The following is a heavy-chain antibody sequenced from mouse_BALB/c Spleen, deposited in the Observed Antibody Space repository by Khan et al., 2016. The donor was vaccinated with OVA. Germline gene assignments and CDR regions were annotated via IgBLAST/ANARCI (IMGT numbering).Heavy chain of an antibody. CDR1: GYAFTSYI. CDR2: IDPYNGGT. V-gene: IGHV1S135*01. D-gene: IGHD2-2*01. J-gene: IGHJ3*01. Sequence: VQLQQSGPELVKPGASVKVSCKASGYAFTSYIMYWVKQSHGKSLEWIGYIDPYNGGTSYNQKFKGKATLTVDKASTTAYMHLNSLTSEDSAADYCARVGYGGFAYWGQGTLVTVSA. CDR3: ARVGYGGFAY.